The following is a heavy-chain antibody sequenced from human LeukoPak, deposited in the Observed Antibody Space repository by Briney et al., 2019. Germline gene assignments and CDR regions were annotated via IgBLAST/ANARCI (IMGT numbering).Heavy chain of an antibody. Sequence: SETLSLTCSVSGGSISGYYWIWIRQPPGTGLEWVAYIHSSGGTNYNPSLTSRVTISVDTSKNQISVKLSYVTAADTAVYYCARLTGGDPWPQRGWFDPWGQGTMVTVSS. CDR3: ARLTGGDPWPQRGWFDP. V-gene: IGHV4-59*08. J-gene: IGHJ5*02. CDR1: GGSISGYY. D-gene: IGHD2-21*02. CDR2: IHSSGGT.